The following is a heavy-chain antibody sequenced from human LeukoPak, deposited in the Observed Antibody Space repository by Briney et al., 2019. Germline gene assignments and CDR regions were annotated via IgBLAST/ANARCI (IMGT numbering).Heavy chain of an antibody. CDR1: GYTFTSYY. CDR3: ARDYNFWSGFPVNWFDP. CDR2: INPSGGST. D-gene: IGHD3-3*01. J-gene: IGHJ5*02. V-gene: IGHV1-46*01. Sequence: ASVKVSCKASGYTFTSYYMHWVRQAPGQGLEWMGIINPSGGSTSYAQKFQGRVTMTRDMSTSTDYMELSSLRSEDTAVYYCARDYNFWSGFPVNWFDPWGQGTLVTVSS.